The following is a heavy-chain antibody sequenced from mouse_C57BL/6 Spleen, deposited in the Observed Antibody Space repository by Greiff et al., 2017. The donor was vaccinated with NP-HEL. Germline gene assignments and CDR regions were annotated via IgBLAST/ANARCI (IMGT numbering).Heavy chain of an antibody. CDR2: IYPGDGDT. J-gene: IGHJ2*01. CDR3: EGSMYWDRDY. V-gene: IGHV1-80*01. Sequence: VQLQQSGAELVKPGASVKISCKASGYAFSSYWMNWVKQRPGQGLEWIGQIYPGDGDTNYNGKFKGKATLTADKSSSTAYMQLSSLTSEDSAVYLCEGSMYWDRDYWGQGTTLTVSS. D-gene: IGHD4-1*01. CDR1: GYAFSSYW.